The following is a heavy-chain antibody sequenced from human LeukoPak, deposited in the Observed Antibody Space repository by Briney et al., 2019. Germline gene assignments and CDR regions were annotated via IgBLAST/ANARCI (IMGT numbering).Heavy chain of an antibody. CDR2: ISGTSGTA. Sequence: PGGSLRLSCAASGFTFNSYAMTSVRQGAGRGLEWVSTISGTSGTASYADSVEGRCSISRDDSKNTVYLQMTSLRVEDTAVYFCARVQPDNNDEYNWFDPWGQGTQVTVSS. D-gene: IGHD1-1*01. J-gene: IGHJ5*02. CDR1: GFTFNSYA. CDR3: ARVQPDNNDEYNWFDP. V-gene: IGHV3-23*01.